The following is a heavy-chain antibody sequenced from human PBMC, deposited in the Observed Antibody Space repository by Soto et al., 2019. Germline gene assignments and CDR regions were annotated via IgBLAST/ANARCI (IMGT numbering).Heavy chain of an antibody. Sequence: SETLSLTCAVYGGSFSGYYWSWICQPPGKGLEWIGEINHSGSTNYNPSLKSRVTISVDTSKNQFSLKLSSVTAADTAVYYCATSYCSSTSCSPPYYYYYYGMDVWGQGTTVTVSS. CDR2: INHSGST. V-gene: IGHV4-34*01. D-gene: IGHD2-2*01. J-gene: IGHJ6*02. CDR1: GGSFSGYY. CDR3: ATSYCSSTSCSPPYYYYYYGMDV.